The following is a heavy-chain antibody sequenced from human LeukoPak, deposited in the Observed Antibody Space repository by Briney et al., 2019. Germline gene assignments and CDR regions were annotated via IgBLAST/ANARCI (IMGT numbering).Heavy chain of an antibody. Sequence: SETLSLTCTVSGGSISSYYWSWIRQPPGKGREWIGYIYYSGSTNYNPSLKSRVTISVDTSKNQFSLKLSSVTAADTAVYYCARMSYGDHDIAYWGQGTLVTVSS. V-gene: IGHV4-59*01. J-gene: IGHJ4*02. CDR1: GGSISSYY. D-gene: IGHD4-17*01. CDR3: ARMSYGDHDIAY. CDR2: IYYSGST.